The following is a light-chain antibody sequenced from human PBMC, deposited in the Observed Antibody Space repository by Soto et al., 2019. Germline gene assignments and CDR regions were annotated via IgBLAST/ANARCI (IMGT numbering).Light chain of an antibody. Sequence: QSVLTQPASVSRSPGQSVTISCTGASSDVGGYDYVSWYQQHPGKAPKLILYEVNNRPSGVSNHFSGSKSGNTASLIISGLQADDEPDYYCSSYSTTSTLVFGSGTKLTVL. CDR1: SSDVGGYDY. CDR3: SSYSTTSTLV. CDR2: EVN. V-gene: IGLV2-14*01. J-gene: IGLJ1*01.